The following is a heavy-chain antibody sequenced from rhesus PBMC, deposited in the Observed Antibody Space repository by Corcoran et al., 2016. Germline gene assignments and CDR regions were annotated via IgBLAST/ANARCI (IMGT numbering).Heavy chain of an antibody. CDR3: ARGDRAAGWDY. Sequence: QVQLQQWGEGLVKPSEPLSLTCAVYGGSFSGYYYWSWIRQPPGKGLEWIGYIYGKSASTNYNPSLKNRVTISKDTSKNQFSLKLSSVTAADTAVYYCARGDRAAGWDYWGQGVLVTVSS. V-gene: IGHV4-73*01. CDR1: GGSFSGYYY. J-gene: IGHJ4*01. D-gene: IGHD6-31*01. CDR2: IYGKSAST.